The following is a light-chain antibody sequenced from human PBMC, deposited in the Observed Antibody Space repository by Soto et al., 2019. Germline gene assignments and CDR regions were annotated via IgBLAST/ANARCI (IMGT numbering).Light chain of an antibody. V-gene: IGKV3-20*01. J-gene: IGKJ1*01. Sequence: EIVLTQSPGTLSLSPGERATLSCRASQSVSSSYLAWYQQKPGQAPRLLIYGASSRATGIPDRFSGSGSGTDFTLTISRLEPENLAVYYCQQYGSSPWTIGPRTKVEIK. CDR3: QQYGSSPWT. CDR1: QSVSSSY. CDR2: GAS.